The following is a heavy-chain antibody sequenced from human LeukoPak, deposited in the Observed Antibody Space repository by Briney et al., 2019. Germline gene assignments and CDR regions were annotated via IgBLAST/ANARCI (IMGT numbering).Heavy chain of an antibody. CDR2: IIPISGTA. V-gene: IGHV1-69*05. CDR3: ASRSGFTSVFPFDY. CDR1: GGTFSSYA. J-gene: IGHJ4*02. Sequence: SVKVSCKASGGTFSSYAISWVRQAPGQGLEWMGRIIPISGTANYAQKFQGRVTITTGESTSTAYMELSSLRSEDSAVSYCASRSGFTSVFPFDYWGQGTLVTVSS. D-gene: IGHD3-10*01.